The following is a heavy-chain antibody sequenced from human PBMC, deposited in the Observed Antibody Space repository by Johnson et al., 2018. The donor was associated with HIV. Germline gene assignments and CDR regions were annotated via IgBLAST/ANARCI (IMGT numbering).Heavy chain of an antibody. CDR1: GFTFDNFA. Sequence: VQLVESGGGLVQPGGSLRLSCAVSGFTFDNFAMHWVRQAPGKGLEWVSSISWDSGTIAYADSVKGRFTISRDNAKISLYLQMDSLRAEDTAVYYCAKDMSRVVTPWAVSFDIWGQGTMVTVSS. V-gene: IGHV3-9*01. J-gene: IGHJ3*02. D-gene: IGHD4-23*01. CDR3: AKDMSRVVTPWAVSFDI. CDR2: ISWDSGTI.